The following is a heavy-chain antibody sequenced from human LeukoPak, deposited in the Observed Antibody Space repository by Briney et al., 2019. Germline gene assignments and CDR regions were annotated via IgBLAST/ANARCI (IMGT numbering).Heavy chain of an antibody. CDR3: ARDGLIAVAGTPSYYYYYYMDV. V-gene: IGHV4-61*02. Sequence: SETLSLTCTVSGGSISSSSYYWSWIRQPAGKGLEWIGRIYTSGSTNYNPSLKSRVTMSVDTSKNQFSLKLSSVTAADTAVYYCARDGLIAVAGTPSYYYYYYMDVWGKGTTVTVSS. D-gene: IGHD6-19*01. CDR1: GGSISSSSYY. J-gene: IGHJ6*03. CDR2: IYTSGST.